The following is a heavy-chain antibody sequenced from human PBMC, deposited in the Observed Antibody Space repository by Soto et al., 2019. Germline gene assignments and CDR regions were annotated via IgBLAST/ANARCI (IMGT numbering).Heavy chain of an antibody. J-gene: IGHJ6*02. CDR1: GYSFTNDW. CDR3: VRMGFSGGGYLSYYYYGMDI. D-gene: IGHD5-12*01. Sequence: PGSSLNITCKGSGYSFTNDWIGWVRQMPGKGLEWMGIIYPDESDTRYSPSFQGQVTISADKSLRTAYLQWSSLKASDTALYYCVRMGFSGGGYLSYYYYGMDIWGQGTTVTVSS. CDR2: IYPDESDT. V-gene: IGHV5-51*01.